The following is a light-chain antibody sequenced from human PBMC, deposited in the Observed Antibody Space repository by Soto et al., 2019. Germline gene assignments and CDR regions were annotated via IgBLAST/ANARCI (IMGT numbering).Light chain of an antibody. Sequence: EIVMTQSPATLSVSPGERATLSCRASQSVSSNLAWYQQKPGQAPRLLIYGASTRATGIPARFSGSGSGTEFTLTNSSLQSEDFAVYYCQQYNNWPPWTFGQRTKVEIK. J-gene: IGKJ1*01. CDR3: QQYNNWPPWT. CDR1: QSVSSN. V-gene: IGKV3-15*01. CDR2: GAS.